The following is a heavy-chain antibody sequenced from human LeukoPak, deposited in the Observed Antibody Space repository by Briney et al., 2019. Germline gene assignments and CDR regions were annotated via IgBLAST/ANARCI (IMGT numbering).Heavy chain of an antibody. D-gene: IGHD4-23*01. CDR3: ANSLGYGGNPDEAFDI. CDR2: IFPGDSDT. CDR1: GYSFTSYW. J-gene: IGHJ3*02. V-gene: IGHV5-51*01. Sequence: GESLKISCKGSGYSFTSYWIGWVRQMPGKGLEWMGIIFPGDSDTRYSPSFQGQVTISADKSISTAYLQWSSLKASDTAMYYCANSLGYGGNPDEAFDIWGQGTMVTVSS.